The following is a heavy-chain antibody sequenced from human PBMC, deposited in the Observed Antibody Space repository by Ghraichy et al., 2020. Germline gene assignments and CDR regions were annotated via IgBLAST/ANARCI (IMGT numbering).Heavy chain of an antibody. CDR3: ARGHLGAAYIAYYYYGMDV. D-gene: IGHD3-16*01. CDR1: GGSFSGYY. Sequence: SETLSLTCAVYGGSFSGYYWSWIRQPPGKGLEWIGEINHSGSTNYNPSLKSRVTISVDTSKNQFSLKLSSVTAADTAVYYCARGHLGAAYIAYYYYGMDVWGQGTTVTVSS. J-gene: IGHJ6*02. CDR2: INHSGST. V-gene: IGHV4-34*01.